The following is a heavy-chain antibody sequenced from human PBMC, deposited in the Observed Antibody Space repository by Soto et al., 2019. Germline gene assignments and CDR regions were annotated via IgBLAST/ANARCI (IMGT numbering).Heavy chain of an antibody. J-gene: IGHJ4*02. CDR2: IYWDDDE. D-gene: IGHD2-2*01. CDR1: GFSLSTTAEG. CDR3: AHGSCSSADCYPNPYLDY. V-gene: IGHV2-5*02. Sequence: QITLKESGPTLVKPTQTLTLTCTFSGFSLSTTAEGVGWIRQPPGKALEWLALIYWDDDERYRPSLKSRLTITKDPSKNQVVLTMTNVDPVDTATYYCAHGSCSSADCYPNPYLDYWGQGILVTVSS.